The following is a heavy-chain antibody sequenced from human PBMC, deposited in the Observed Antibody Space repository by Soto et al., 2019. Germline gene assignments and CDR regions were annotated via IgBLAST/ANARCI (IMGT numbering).Heavy chain of an antibody. J-gene: IGHJ6*02. V-gene: IGHV1-2*04. D-gene: IGHD2-15*01. CDR2: INPQSGGT. CDR1: GYTFTDYY. CDR3: ARYCSGGSCYVCYYYGMDV. Sequence: ASVKVSCKTSGYTFTDYYLHWVRQAPGQGLEWMGWINPQSGGTNYAQRFRDWVTLTRDSSISTAYMELSRLKSDSTAVYYCARYCSGGSCYVCYYYGMDVWGQGTTVTVSS.